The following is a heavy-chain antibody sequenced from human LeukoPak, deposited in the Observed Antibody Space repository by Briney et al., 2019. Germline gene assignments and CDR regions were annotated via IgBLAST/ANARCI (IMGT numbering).Heavy chain of an antibody. D-gene: IGHD3-22*01. J-gene: IGHJ4*02. V-gene: IGHV3-21*01. Sequence: GGSLRLSCAASGFTVSNNYMSWVRQAPGKGLEWVSSISRGSDHIFYADSMKGRFTISRDNAKNSLYLQMNSLGAEDTAVYYCARPYDTRGYFPDYWGQGTLVTVSS. CDR1: GFTVSNNY. CDR3: ARPYDTRGYFPDY. CDR2: ISRGSDHI.